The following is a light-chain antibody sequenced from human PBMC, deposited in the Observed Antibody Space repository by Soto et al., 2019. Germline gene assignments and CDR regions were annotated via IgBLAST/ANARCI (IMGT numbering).Light chain of an antibody. Sequence: QLVLTQSPSASASLGASVKLTCSLSSGHSSYAIAWHQQQPERGPRYLMKVNSDGSHNKGDGIPDRFSGSSSGAERYLTISSLQSEDGADYYCQTWGTGIPVVFGGGTKLTVL. CDR2: VNSDGSH. CDR1: SGHSSYA. J-gene: IGLJ2*01. V-gene: IGLV4-69*01. CDR3: QTWGTGIPVV.